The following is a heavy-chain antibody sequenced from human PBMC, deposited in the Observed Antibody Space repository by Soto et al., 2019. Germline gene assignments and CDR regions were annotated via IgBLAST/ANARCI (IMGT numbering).Heavy chain of an antibody. D-gene: IGHD6-19*01. CDR2: ISGSGGST. Sequence: EVQLLESGGGLVQPGGSLRLCWAASGFTFSSYVMSWVRQAPGKGLEWVSAISGSGGSTYYADSVKGRFTISRDNSKNTLYLQMNSLRAEDTAVYYCAKGSSGWYERFDYWGQGTLVTVSS. CDR3: AKGSSGWYERFDY. J-gene: IGHJ4*02. V-gene: IGHV3-23*01. CDR1: GFTFSSYV.